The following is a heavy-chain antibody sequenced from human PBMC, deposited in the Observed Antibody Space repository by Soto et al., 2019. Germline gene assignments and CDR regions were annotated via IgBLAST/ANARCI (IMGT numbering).Heavy chain of an antibody. Sequence: QVQLVQSGAEVKRPGSSVKLSCKASGGTFTYYGISWVRQAPGQGLEWMGGIIPIIGPATYAQKFQGRLTTTADQSTSTADMELSTLVSEDTALYYWARDLCTTTAGRPRRETYGWLDPWGQGTLVTVSS. D-gene: IGHD2-8*01. CDR3: ARDLCTTTAGRPRRETYGWLDP. CDR1: GGTFTYYG. J-gene: IGHJ5*02. CDR2: IIPIIGPA. V-gene: IGHV1-69*01.